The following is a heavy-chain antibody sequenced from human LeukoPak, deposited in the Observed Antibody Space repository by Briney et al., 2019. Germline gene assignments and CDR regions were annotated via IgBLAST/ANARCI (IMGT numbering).Heavy chain of an antibody. CDR3: TRSRERYCTSGSCYIDLQAR. Sequence: PSQTLSLTCTVSGGSISSGYYYWSWIRQPAGKGLEWIGRMYTSGSTEYNPSLNGRVTISVDTSKNQFSLKLSSVTAADTAVYYCTRSRERYCTSGSCYIDLQARWGQGTLVTVSS. CDR1: GGSISSGYYY. J-gene: IGHJ4*02. CDR2: MYTSGST. V-gene: IGHV4-61*02. D-gene: IGHD2-2*02.